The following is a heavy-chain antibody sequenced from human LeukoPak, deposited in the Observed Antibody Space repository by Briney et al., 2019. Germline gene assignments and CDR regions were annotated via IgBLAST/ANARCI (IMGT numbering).Heavy chain of an antibody. D-gene: IGHD3-22*01. CDR2: IYSNGIT. CDR1: GGSIFGHY. V-gene: IGHV4-4*08. CDR3: ARRAYYDTSGYSPASGYFDL. Sequence: PSETLSLTCTVSGGSIFGHYFNWIRQAPGKGLEWIGYIYSNGITSYNPSPRSRGTMSIATSRSQFSLRLMSVTAADTAIYYCARRAYYDTSGYSPASGYFDLWGRGTLVTVSS. J-gene: IGHJ2*01.